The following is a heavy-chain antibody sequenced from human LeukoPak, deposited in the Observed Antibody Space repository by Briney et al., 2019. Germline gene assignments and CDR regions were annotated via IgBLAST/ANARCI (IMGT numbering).Heavy chain of an antibody. D-gene: IGHD6-13*01. J-gene: IGHJ4*02. V-gene: IGHV3-9*01. CDR2: ISWNSGSI. CDR1: GFTFDDYA. CDR3: TALGIAATDTDY. Sequence: PGGSLRLSCAASGFTFDDYAMHWVRQAPGKGLEWVSGISWNSGSIGYADSVKGRFTISRDNSKNTVNVQMSSLKTEDTAVYYCTALGIAATDTDYWGQGTLVTVSS.